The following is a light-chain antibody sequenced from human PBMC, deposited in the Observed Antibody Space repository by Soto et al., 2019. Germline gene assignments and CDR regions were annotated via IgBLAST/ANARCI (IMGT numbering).Light chain of an antibody. CDR1: QSISSW. J-gene: IGKJ5*01. CDR2: KAS. CDR3: QQYLSYPIT. Sequence: DIQMTQSPSTLSASVGDRVTITCRASQSISSWLAWYQQKPGKAPKSLIYKASSLESGVPSRFSGSGSGTEFTLTISSLQPDDFATYCCQQYLSYPITFGQGTRMEIK. V-gene: IGKV1-5*03.